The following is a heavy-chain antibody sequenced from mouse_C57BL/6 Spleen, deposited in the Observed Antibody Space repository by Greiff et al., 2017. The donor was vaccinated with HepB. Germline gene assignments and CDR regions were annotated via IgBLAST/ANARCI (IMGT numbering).Heavy chain of an antibody. J-gene: IGHJ4*01. CDR2: IHPNSGST. D-gene: IGHD1-1*01. CDR3: ARSPLTTVVAGDAMDY. CDR1: GYTFTSYW. V-gene: IGHV1-64*01. Sequence: QVQLQQSGAELVKPGASVKLSCKASGYTFTSYWMHWVKQRPGQGLEWIGMIHPNSGSTNYNEKFKSKATLTVDKSSSTAYMQLSSLTSEDSAVYYCARSPLTTVVAGDAMDYWGQGTSVTVSS.